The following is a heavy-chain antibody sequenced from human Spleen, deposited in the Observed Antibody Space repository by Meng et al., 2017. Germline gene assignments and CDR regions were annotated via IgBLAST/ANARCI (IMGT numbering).Heavy chain of an antibody. Sequence: RWVWSGGCVVHLGRSRCLSFAASGFTFSSYGMHWVRQAPGKGLEWVAVIWYDGSNKYYADSVKGRFTISRDNSNNTLYLQMNSLRAEDTAVYYCAKDMVVLVPIGIFDSWGQGILVTVSS. J-gene: IGHJ4*02. CDR3: AKDMVVLVPIGIFDS. D-gene: IGHD3-10*01. CDR2: IWYDGSNK. CDR1: GFTFSSYG. V-gene: IGHV3-33*06.